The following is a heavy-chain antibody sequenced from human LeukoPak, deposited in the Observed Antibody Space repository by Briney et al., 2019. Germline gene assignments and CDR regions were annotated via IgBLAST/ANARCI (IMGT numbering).Heavy chain of an antibody. V-gene: IGHV3-48*01. J-gene: IGHJ6*02. D-gene: IGHD4-17*01. CDR3: ARESVTRGYYYYYGMDV. CDR2: ILVSSSTI. CDR1: GFTFSSYS. Sequence: GGSLRLSCAASGFTFSSYSMNWVRQAPGKGLEWVSYILVSSSTIYYADSVKGRFTISRDNAKNSLYLQMNSLRAEDTAVYYCARESVTRGYYYYYGMDVWGQGTTVTVSS.